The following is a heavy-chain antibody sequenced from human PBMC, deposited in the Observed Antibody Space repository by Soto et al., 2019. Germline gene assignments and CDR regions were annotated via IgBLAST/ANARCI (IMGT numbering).Heavy chain of an antibody. V-gene: IGHV3-23*01. CDR2: ISGSGGST. J-gene: IGHJ5*02. Sequence: EVQLLESGGGLVQPGGSLRLSCAASGFTFSSYAMSWVRQAPGKGLEWVSAISGSGGSTYYADSVQGRFTISRDNSKNTLYLQMNSLRAEDTAVYYCAKDGGRSCIVGATRWFDPCGQGTLVTVSS. CDR1: GFTFSSYA. D-gene: IGHD1-26*01. CDR3: AKDGGRSCIVGATRWFDP.